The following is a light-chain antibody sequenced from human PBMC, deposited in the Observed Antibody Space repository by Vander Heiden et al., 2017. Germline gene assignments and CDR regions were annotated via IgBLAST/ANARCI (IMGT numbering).Light chain of an antibody. Sequence: ELLLTQSPGTLSLSPGERATLSCRAGQSVSSSYLAWYQQKPGQAPRLLIYGASSRATGIPDRFSGSGSGTDFTLTISRLEPEDFAVYYCQQYGSSPTFGQGTKLEIK. CDR2: GAS. CDR1: QSVSSSY. CDR3: QQYGSSPT. V-gene: IGKV3-20*01. J-gene: IGKJ2*01.